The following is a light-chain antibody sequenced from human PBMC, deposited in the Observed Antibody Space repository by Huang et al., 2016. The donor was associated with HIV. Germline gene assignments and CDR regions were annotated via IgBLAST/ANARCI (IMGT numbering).Light chain of an antibody. Sequence: DIIMTQSPDSLAVSLGERATLNCRSRQSVYDSSTSKDYMAWSQQKPGQPPRLLLFWASTRDAGVPDRFSGSGSGTHFTLTIANLEAEDAAIYYCQQYYSSPQTFGQGTRVEVK. CDR2: WAS. CDR3: QQYYSSPQT. CDR1: QSVYDSSTSKDY. J-gene: IGKJ1*01. V-gene: IGKV4-1*01.